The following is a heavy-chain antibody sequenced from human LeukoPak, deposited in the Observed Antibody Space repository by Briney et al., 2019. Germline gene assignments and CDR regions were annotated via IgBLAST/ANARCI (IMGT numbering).Heavy chain of an antibody. CDR1: GYTLTELS. CDR3: VTDPYYYGSGSYYNKSGWFDP. V-gene: IGHV1-24*01. Sequence: ASVKVSCKVSGYTLTELSMHWVRQAPGKGLEWMGGFDPEDGETIYAQKFQGRVTMTEDTSTDTAYMELSSLRSEGTAVYYCVTDPYYYGSGSYYNKSGWFDPWGQGTLVTVSS. D-gene: IGHD3-10*01. J-gene: IGHJ5*02. CDR2: FDPEDGET.